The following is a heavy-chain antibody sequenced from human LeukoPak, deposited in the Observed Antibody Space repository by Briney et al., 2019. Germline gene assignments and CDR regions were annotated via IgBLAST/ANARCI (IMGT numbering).Heavy chain of an antibody. CDR3: TRRVSATRWFDP. CDR1: GFTFSNYW. D-gene: IGHD2-15*01. J-gene: IGHJ5*02. V-gene: IGHV3-74*01. CDR2: ISGDGSTT. Sequence: PGGSLRLSCAASGFTFSNYWMHWVRQAPGKGLMWVSRISGDGSTTIYADSVKGRFSISRDNAENTMYLQMNSLRVEDTAVYYCTRRVSATRWFDPWGQGTLVTVSS.